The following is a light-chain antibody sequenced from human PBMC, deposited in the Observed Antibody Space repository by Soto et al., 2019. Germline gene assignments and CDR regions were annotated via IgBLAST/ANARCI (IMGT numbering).Light chain of an antibody. V-gene: IGKV4-1*01. Sequence: DIVMTQSPDSLAVSLGERATINCKSSQSVLYSSTNKNYLAWYQQRPGQPPKLLIYWASTRESGVLDRFSGSGSGTDFTLTITSLQAEDVAVYYCQQYESTPPTFGQGTKLEIK. CDR1: QSVLYSSTNKNY. CDR2: WAS. CDR3: QQYESTPPT. J-gene: IGKJ2*01.